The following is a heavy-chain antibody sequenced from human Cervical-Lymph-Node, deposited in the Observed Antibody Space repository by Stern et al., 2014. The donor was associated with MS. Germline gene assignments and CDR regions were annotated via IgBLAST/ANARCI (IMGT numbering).Heavy chain of an antibody. CDR1: GFTFRNYA. CDR3: ARSAHSDY. Sequence: VQLVESEGGVVQPGRSLRLSCVASGFTFRNYAMHWVRQAPGKGLEWVAVTSDDGDKNYYADSVRGRFTVSRNNSKNTLYLQISSLRPDDTATYYCARSAHSDYWGQGSLVIVSS. V-gene: IGHV3-30-3*01. J-gene: IGHJ4*02. D-gene: IGHD3-3*02. CDR2: TSDDGDKN.